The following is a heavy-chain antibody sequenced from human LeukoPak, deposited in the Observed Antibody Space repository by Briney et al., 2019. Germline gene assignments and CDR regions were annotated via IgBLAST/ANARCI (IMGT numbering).Heavy chain of an antibody. V-gene: IGHV4-4*07. CDR3: ARDLAYCGGDCYHNWFDP. J-gene: IGHJ5*02. CDR1: GGSISSYY. Sequence: SETLSLTCTVSGGSISSYYWSWIRQPAGEGLEWIGRIYTSGSTNYNPSLKSRVTMSVDTSKNQFSLKLSSVTAADTAVYYCARDLAYCGGDCYHNWFDPWGQGTLVTVSS. D-gene: IGHD2-21*02. CDR2: IYTSGST.